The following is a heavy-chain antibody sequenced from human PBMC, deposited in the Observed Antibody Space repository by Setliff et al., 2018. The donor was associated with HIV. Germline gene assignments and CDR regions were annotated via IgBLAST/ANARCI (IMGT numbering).Heavy chain of an antibody. V-gene: IGHV4-38-2*01. CDR1: GYSISSGYY. D-gene: IGHD3-10*01. CDR2: IYHSGST. J-gene: IGHJ4*02. CDR3: AREAYGSGSYPSFGLDY. Sequence: SETLSLTCAVSGYSISSGYYWGWIRQPPGKGPEWIGSIYHSGSTYYNPSLKSRVTISVDTSKNQFSLKLSSVTAADTAVYYCAREAYGSGSYPSFGLDYWGQGTLVTVSS.